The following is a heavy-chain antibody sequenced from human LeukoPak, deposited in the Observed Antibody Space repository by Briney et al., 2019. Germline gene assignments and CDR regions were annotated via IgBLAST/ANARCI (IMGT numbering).Heavy chain of an antibody. D-gene: IGHD4-23*01. Sequence: GGSLRLSCAVSGALRGYWITWVRQAPGKGLEWVANVHPGGSETYYADSVRGRFTISRDNARNLVFLQMNSLRGEDTAVYYCARDLYGGTFDYWGQGSLVTVSS. CDR2: VHPGGSET. CDR3: ARDLYGGTFDY. J-gene: IGHJ4*02. CDR1: GALRGYW. V-gene: IGHV3-7*01.